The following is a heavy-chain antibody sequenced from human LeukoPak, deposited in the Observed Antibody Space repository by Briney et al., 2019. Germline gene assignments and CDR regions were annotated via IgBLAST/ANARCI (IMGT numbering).Heavy chain of an antibody. CDR3: ARGRVNSWSDAFEI. V-gene: IGHV1-2*02. CDR1: GYTFTGHY. D-gene: IGHD4-23*01. CDR2: INSDSGGT. J-gene: IGHJ3*02. Sequence: ASVKVSCKASGYTFTGHYMHWVRQAPGQGPEWMGWINSDSGGTKYAQKFQGSVIMTRVTSISTAYMELSRLKSDDTAVYYCARGRVNSWSDAFEIWGQGTTVTVSS.